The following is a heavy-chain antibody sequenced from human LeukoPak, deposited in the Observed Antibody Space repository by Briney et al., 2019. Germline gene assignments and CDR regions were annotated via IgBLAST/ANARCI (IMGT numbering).Heavy chain of an antibody. CDR3: VRGPYGSGISNWFDP. J-gene: IGHJ5*02. V-gene: IGHV4-61*08. D-gene: IGHD3-10*01. CDR2: IYYSGST. CDR1: GDSISSGGYS. Sequence: SETLSLTCDVTGDSISSGGYSWNWIRQPPGQGLEWIGYIYYSGSTNYNPSLKSRVTISVDTSKNQFSLKLTSVTAADTAVYYCVRGPYGSGISNWFDPWGQGTLVIVSS.